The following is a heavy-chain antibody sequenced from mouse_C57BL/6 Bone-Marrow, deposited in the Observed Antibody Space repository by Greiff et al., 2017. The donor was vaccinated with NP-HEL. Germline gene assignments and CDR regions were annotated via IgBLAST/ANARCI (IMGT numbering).Heavy chain of an antibody. D-gene: IGHD2-5*01. Sequence: VQLVESGAELMKPGASVKLSCKATGYTFTGYWIEWVKQRPGPGLEWIGEILPGSGSPNYNEKFKGKATFTADTSSNTAYMQLRSLTTEDSAIYYCARDSNPGLPFAYWGQGTLVTVSA. CDR1: GYTFTGYW. J-gene: IGHJ3*01. CDR3: ARDSNPGLPFAY. V-gene: IGHV1-9*01. CDR2: ILPGSGSP.